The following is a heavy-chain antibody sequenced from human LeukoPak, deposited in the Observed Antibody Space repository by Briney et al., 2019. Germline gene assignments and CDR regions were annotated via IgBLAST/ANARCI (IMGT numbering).Heavy chain of an antibody. V-gene: IGHV4-59*08. CDR2: INYSGNS. J-gene: IGHJ4*02. CDR1: GDSIRTDY. CDR3: ARLDCISDTCYNY. Sequence: PSETLSLTCTVSGDSIRTDYWSWIRQSPGKGLEWIGYINYSGNSDYNPSLKSRVTTSVDKSKKQVSLRMRSVTAADTAVYYCARLDCISDTCYNYWALGALVTVSS. D-gene: IGHD2-21*01.